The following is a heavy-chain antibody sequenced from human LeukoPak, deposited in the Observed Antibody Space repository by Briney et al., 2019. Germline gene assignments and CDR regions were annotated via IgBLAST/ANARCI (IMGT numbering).Heavy chain of an antibody. V-gene: IGHV3-23*01. J-gene: IGHJ4*02. CDR2: INGRGDDT. CDR1: SGFA. D-gene: IGHD3-3*02. Sequence: PGGSLRLSCAAFSGFAMSWVRQAPGRGLEWVSAINGRGDDTYYLDSVKGLLTISRDNSNNTLYLQMNSLRAEDTAVYYCAKGPRSISSFFDSWGQGILVTVSS. CDR3: AKGPRSISSFFDS.